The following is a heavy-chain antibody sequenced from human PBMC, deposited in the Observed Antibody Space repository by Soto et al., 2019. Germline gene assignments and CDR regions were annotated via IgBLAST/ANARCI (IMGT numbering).Heavy chain of an antibody. D-gene: IGHD3-22*01. CDR1: GFSFSSYA. J-gene: IGHJ4*02. V-gene: IGHV3-23*01. Sequence: EVQLLESGGGLVQPGGSLRLSCAASGFSFSSYAVSWVRQAPGKGLEWVSAISGSGGSTYYADSVKGRFTISRDNSKNTLHLQMGSLRVEDTAVYYCAKERDSRGYFVYWGQGTLVTVSS. CDR2: ISGSGGST. CDR3: AKERDSRGYFVY.